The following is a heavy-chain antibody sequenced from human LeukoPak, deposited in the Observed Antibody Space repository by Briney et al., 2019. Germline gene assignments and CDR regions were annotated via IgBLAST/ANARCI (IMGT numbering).Heavy chain of an antibody. D-gene: IGHD2-2*01. V-gene: IGHV3-21*01. CDR2: ISSSSSYI. CDR1: GFTFSSYS. CDR3: ARDVGAYQLLYNPYYFDY. Sequence: PGGSLRLSCAVSGFTFSSYSMNWVRQAPGKGLEWVSSISSSSSYIYYADSVKGRFTISRDNAKNSLYLQMNSLRAEDTAVYYCARDVGAYQLLYNPYYFDYWGQGTLVTVSS. J-gene: IGHJ4*02.